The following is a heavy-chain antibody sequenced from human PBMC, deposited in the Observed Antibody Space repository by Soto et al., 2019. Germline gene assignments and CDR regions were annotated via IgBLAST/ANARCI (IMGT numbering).Heavy chain of an antibody. CDR3: AHRLDRSYFDY. CDR1: GFALRTSGVG. Sequence: QITLKESGPTLVKPTETLTLTCTLSGFALRTSGVGVAWIRQPPGEALECLAVIYWDDDKRYSPSLRSRVTITRDTSKDQVVLTLTNMDPVDTGTYYCAHRLDRSYFDYWGQGILVTVSS. J-gene: IGHJ4*02. CDR2: IYWDDDK. V-gene: IGHV2-5*02. D-gene: IGHD3-9*01.